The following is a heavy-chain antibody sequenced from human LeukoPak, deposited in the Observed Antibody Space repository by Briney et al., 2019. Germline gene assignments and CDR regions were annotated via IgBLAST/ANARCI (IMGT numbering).Heavy chain of an antibody. J-gene: IGHJ3*02. CDR1: GGSISSSSYY. V-gene: IGHV4-39*01. D-gene: IGHD3-10*01. CDR2: IYYSGST. Sequence: PSETLSLTCTVSGGSISSSSYYWGWIRQPPGKGLEWIGSIYYSGSTYYNPSLKSRVTISVDTSKNQFSLKLSSVTAADTAVYYCARGDGNAWYGAAFDIWGQGTMVSVSS. CDR3: ARGDGNAWYGAAFDI.